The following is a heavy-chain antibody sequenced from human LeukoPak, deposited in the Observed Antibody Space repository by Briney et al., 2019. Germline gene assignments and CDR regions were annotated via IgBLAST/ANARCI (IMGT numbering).Heavy chain of an antibody. CDR3: AKDPYYYDGSGYYYEYFHH. D-gene: IGHD3-22*01. CDR2: VSDSGGRT. V-gene: IGHV3-23*01. CDR1: GFTFSSFA. Sequence: GGSLRLFCAASGFTFSSFAMSWVRQAPGKGLEWVSSVSDSGGRTFYADSVRGRFTISRDNSNNTLYLQVNSLRVEDTAVYYCAKDPYYYDGSGYYYEYFHHWGQGTLVVLSS. J-gene: IGHJ1*01.